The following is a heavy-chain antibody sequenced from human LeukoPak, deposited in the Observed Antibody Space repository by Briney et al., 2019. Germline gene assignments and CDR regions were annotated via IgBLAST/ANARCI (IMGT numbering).Heavy chain of an antibody. CDR3: AREGGFFRPLDY. CDR2: VHLDGRT. J-gene: IGHJ4*02. V-gene: IGHV4-4*02. CDR1: GGSVTSTNW. Sequence: SETLSLTCGASGGSVTSTNWWTWVRQPPGKGLEWIGEVHLDGRTNYNPSLKSRLTISVDLSENHISLKLTSVTAADTAVYYCAREGGFFRPLDYSGQGTLDTVSS. D-gene: IGHD3-3*01.